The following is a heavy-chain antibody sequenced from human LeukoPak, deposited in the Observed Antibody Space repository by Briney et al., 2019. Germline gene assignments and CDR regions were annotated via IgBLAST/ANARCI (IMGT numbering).Heavy chain of an antibody. Sequence: GRSLRLSCAASGFTFDDYAMHWVRQAPGKGLEWVSGISWNSGSIGYADSVKGRFTISRDNAKNSLYLQMNSLRAEDTALYYCAKEGDYYDSSGYHRGGFDYWGQGTLVTVSS. CDR3: AKEGDYYDSSGYHRGGFDY. J-gene: IGHJ4*02. CDR2: ISWNSGSI. D-gene: IGHD3-22*01. CDR1: GFTFDDYA. V-gene: IGHV3-9*01.